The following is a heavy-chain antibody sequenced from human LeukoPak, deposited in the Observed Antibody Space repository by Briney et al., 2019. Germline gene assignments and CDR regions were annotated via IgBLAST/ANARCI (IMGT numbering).Heavy chain of an antibody. CDR1: GYTFSGYF. CDR2: ISAYNGNT. Sequence: GASVKVSCRASGYTFSGYFMHWVRQAPGQGLEWMGWISAYNGNTNYAQKLQGRVTVTTDTSTSTAYMELRSLRSDDTAVYYCARVDVLRYFDWLNYYYGMDVWGQGTTVTVSS. D-gene: IGHD3-9*01. CDR3: ARVDVLRYFDWLNYYYGMDV. V-gene: IGHV1-18*04. J-gene: IGHJ6*02.